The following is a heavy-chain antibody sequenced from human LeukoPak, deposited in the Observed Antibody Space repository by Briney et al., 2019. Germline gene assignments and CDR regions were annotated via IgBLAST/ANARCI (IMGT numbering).Heavy chain of an antibody. D-gene: IGHD5-18*01. V-gene: IGHV3-23*01. CDR2: ISGSGGST. J-gene: IGHJ4*02. CDR3: AKDDRIQTRRYSYNY. Sequence: GGSLRLSCAASGFTFSSYAMSWVRQAPGKGLEWVSVISGSGGSTFYADSVKGRFTISRDNSMNTLYLQMNSLRAEDTAVYYCAKDDRIQTRRYSYNYWGQGTLVTVSS. CDR1: GFTFSSYA.